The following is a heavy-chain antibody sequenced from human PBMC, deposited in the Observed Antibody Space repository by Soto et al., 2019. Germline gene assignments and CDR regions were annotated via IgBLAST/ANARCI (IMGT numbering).Heavy chain of an antibody. CDR3: ARTPYSGYDWGDYYYYGMDV. V-gene: IGHV1-69*01. CDR1: GGTFSGYA. CDR2: IIPIFGTA. Sequence: QVQLVQSGAEVKKPGSSVKVSCKASGGTFSGYAISWVRQAPGQGLEWMGGIIPIFGTANYAQKFQGRVTITADESTSTAYMELSSLRSEDTAVYYCARTPYSGYDWGDYYYYGMDVWGQGTTVTVSS. D-gene: IGHD5-12*01. J-gene: IGHJ6*02.